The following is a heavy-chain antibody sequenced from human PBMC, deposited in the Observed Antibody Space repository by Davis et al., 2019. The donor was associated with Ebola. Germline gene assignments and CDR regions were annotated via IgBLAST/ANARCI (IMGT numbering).Heavy chain of an antibody. Sequence: GESLKISCAASGFTFSSYAMSWVRQAPGKGLEWVSAISGSGGSTYYADSVKGRFTISRDNSKNTLYLQMNSLRAEDTAVYYCAKVAGTWNWFDPWGQGTLVTVSS. CDR3: AKVAGTWNWFDP. CDR1: GFTFSSYA. CDR2: ISGSGGST. J-gene: IGHJ5*02. D-gene: IGHD6-19*01. V-gene: IGHV3-23*01.